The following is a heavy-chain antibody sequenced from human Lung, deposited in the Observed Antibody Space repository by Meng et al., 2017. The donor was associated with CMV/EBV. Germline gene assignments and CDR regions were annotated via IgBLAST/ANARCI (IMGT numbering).Heavy chain of an antibody. CDR2: INWSGGMT. V-gene: IGHV3-20*04. CDR1: GISFDVYG. Sequence: GGSLRLXCAASGISFDVYGMSWVRQVPGKGLEWVSGINWSGGMTGYADSVKGRFTISRDNAKNSLYLQMSRLRAEDTALYYCVKDLHSVSFYAFDICGKGTXVTVSS. J-gene: IGHJ3*02. CDR3: VKDLHSVSFYAFDI. D-gene: IGHD2-15*01.